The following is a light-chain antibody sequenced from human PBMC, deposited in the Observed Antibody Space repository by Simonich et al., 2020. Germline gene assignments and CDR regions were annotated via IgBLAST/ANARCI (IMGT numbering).Light chain of an antibody. V-gene: IGLV2-14*03. CDR1: SSDVGGYNY. J-gene: IGLJ3*02. CDR3: SSYTSSSTLEDWV. Sequence: QSALTQPASVSGSPGQSITISCTGTSSDVGGYNYVSWYQQHPGKAPKLMIYDVRTRPSGVSNRFSGSKSGNTASLTISGLQAEDEADYYCSSYTSSSTLEDWVFGGGTKLTVL. CDR2: DVR.